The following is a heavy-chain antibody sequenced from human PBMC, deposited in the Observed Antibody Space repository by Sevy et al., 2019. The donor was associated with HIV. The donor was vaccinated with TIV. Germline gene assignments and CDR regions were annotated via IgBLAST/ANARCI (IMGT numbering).Heavy chain of an antibody. V-gene: IGHV4-30-4*01. CDR3: ASKRGYNDGPFDY. J-gene: IGHJ4*02. CDR1: GGSFTSSDSY. CDR2: IHYTGGT. Sequence: SETLSLTCTVSGGSFTSSDSYWSWIRQPPGEGLEWIGYIHYTGGTYYNPFLKSRVAMSVDTSEKQFSLKLSFLTAADTAVYYRASKRGYNDGPFDYWGQGTLVTVSS. D-gene: IGHD5-12*01.